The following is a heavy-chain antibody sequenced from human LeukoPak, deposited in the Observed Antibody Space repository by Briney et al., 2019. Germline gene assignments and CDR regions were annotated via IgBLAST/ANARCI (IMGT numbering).Heavy chain of an antibody. CDR3: AKAQNEVPAAIVYGMDV. J-gene: IGHJ6*02. V-gene: IGHV3-9*01. CDR2: ICWISGSI. CDR1: GFTFEDYA. Sequence: GRSLRLSCAASGFTFEDYAMHWVRQAPGKGLEWVSGICWISGSIGYADSVKGRFTIFRDNAKNFLYLQMNSLRAEDTALYYCAKAQNEVPAAIVYGMDVWGQGTTVTVSS. D-gene: IGHD2-2*02.